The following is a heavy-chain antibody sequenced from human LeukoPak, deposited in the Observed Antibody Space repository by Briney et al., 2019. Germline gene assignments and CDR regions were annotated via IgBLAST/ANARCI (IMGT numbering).Heavy chain of an antibody. CDR2: IYYSGST. Sequence: TSQTLSLTCTVSGGSISSGDYYWSWIRQPPGKGLEWIGYIYYSGSTYYNPSLKSRVTISVDTSKNQFSLKLSSVTAADTAVYYCARDLRRDGYNSFDYWGRGTLVTVSS. V-gene: IGHV4-30-4*08. J-gene: IGHJ4*02. CDR1: GGSISSGDYY. CDR3: ARDLRRDGYNSFDY. D-gene: IGHD5-24*01.